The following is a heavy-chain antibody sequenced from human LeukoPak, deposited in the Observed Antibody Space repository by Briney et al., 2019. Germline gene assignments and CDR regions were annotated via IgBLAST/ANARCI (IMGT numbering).Heavy chain of an antibody. D-gene: IGHD6-19*01. V-gene: IGHV1-69*06. J-gene: IGHJ4*02. Sequence: SVKVSCKASGGTFSSDLINWVRQAPGQGLEWMGGIIPISGTTNYAQRFRGRVTITGDKSTSTAYLELSGLRSEDTAVYYCARGLKVDSSGWYYFDYWGQGTLVTVSS. CDR3: ARGLKVDSSGWYYFDY. CDR2: IIPISGTT. CDR1: GGTFSSDL.